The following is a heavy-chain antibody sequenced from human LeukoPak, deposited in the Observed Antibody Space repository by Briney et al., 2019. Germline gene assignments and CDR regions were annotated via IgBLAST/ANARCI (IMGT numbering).Heavy chain of an antibody. V-gene: IGHV4-59*01. CDR1: GGSIRSYY. CDR2: IYYSGST. D-gene: IGHD4-23*01. CDR3: ARLNGGYEAFDA. J-gene: IGHJ3*01. Sequence: SEALSLTCTVSGGSIRSYYWSWIRQPPGKGLEWIGYIYYSGSTNYNPSLKSRVTISVDTSKNQFSLKLSSVTAADTAVYYCARLNGGYEAFDAWGQGTMVTVSS.